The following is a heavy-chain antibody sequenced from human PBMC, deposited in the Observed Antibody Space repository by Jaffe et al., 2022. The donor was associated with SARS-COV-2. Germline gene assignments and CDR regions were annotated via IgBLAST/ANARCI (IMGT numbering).Heavy chain of an antibody. CDR1: GFTFSSYW. Sequence: EVQLVESGGGLVQPGGSLRLSCAASGFTFSSYWMSWVRQAPGKGLEWVANIKQDGSEKYYVDSVKGRFTISRDNAKNSLYLQMNSLRAEDTAVYYCASGSSSSWYEYYFDYWGQGTLVTVSS. CDR2: IKQDGSEK. J-gene: IGHJ4*02. CDR3: ASGSSSSWYEYYFDY. D-gene: IGHD6-13*01. V-gene: IGHV3-7*01.